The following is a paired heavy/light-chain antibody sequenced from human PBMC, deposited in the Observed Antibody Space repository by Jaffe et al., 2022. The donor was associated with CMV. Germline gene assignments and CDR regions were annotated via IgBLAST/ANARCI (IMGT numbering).Heavy chain of an antibody. J-gene: IGHJ6*02. CDR3: ATDSDSYYSSYYGLDF. V-gene: IGHV3-7*01. Sequence: EVQLVESGGSLVQPGGSLRLSCAVSGLTFSQFWMTWVRQAPGKGLEWVANIKQDGSEKYYVDSVKGRFIVSRDNAKNSLYLQMNSLRVEDTAVYYCATDSDSYYSSYYGLDFWGQGTTVTVSS. CDR1: GLTFSQFW. CDR2: IKQDGSEK.
Light chain of an antibody. V-gene: IGKV1-5*03. CDR1: QSISGR. Sequence: DIQMTQSPSTLSASVGDRVTITCRASQSISGRLAWYQQKPGKAPKLLIYRTSSLESGVPSTFSGSGSGTNFTLTITSLQPDDFATYYCHQYDTFSMWTFGQGTKVEVK. CDR2: RTS. J-gene: IGKJ1*01. CDR3: HQYDTFSMWT.